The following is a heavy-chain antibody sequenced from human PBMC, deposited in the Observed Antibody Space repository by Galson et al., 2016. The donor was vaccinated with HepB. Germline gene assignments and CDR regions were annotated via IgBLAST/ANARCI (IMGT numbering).Heavy chain of an antibody. CDR3: ARDWTGTMREDYYYYGMDV. CDR1: GFSFSSYW. J-gene: IGHJ6*02. CDR2: IKQDGGEK. Sequence: SLRLSCAASGFSFSSYWMSWVRQAPGKGLEWVANIKQDGGEKYFVDSVKGRFTISRDNAKKSLYLQMNSLRAEDTAVYYCARDWTGTMREDYYYYGMDVWGQGTTVTVSS. D-gene: IGHD3/OR15-3a*01. V-gene: IGHV3-7*03.